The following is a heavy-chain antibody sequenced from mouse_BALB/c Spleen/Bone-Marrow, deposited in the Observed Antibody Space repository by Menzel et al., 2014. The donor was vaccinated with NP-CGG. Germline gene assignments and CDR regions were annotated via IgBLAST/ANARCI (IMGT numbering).Heavy chain of an antibody. CDR3: ARRDFPYAMDY. V-gene: IGHV1S34*01. J-gene: IGHJ4*01. CDR1: GYSFTGYY. CDR2: ISCYNGAT. Sequence: LVKTGASVKVSCKASGYSFTGYYMHWVKQSHGKSLEWIGYISCYNGATSYNQKFKGKATFTVDTSSSTAYMQFNSLTSEDSAVYYCARRDFPYAMDYWGQGTSVTVSS.